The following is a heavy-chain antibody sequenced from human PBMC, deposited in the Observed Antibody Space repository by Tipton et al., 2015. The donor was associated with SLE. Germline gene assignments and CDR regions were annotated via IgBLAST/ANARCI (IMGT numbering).Heavy chain of an antibody. Sequence: TLSLTCAVSGGSISSGGYSWSWIRQPPGKGLEWIGYIYHSGSTYYNPSLKSRVTISVDTSKNQFSLKLSSVTAADTAVYYCARKRNGMGIWGQGTLVTVSP. CDR2: IYHSGST. J-gene: IGHJ4*02. CDR3: ARKRNGMGI. CDR1: GGSISSGGYS. D-gene: IGHD6-13*01. V-gene: IGHV4-30-2*01.